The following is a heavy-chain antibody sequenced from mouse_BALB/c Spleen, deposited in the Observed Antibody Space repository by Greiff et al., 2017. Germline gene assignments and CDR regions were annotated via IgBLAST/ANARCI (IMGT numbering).Heavy chain of an antibody. Sequence: EVQLQESGGGLVQPKGSLNLSCAASGFTFNTNAMNWVRQAPGKGLEWVARIRSKSNNYATYYADSVKDRFTISRDDSQSMLYLQMNNLKTDDTAMYDCVRHYCGSLYAMDYWGQGTSVTVSS. CDR3: VRHYCGSLYAMDY. CDR2: IRSKSNNYAT. V-gene: IGHV10S3*01. CDR1: GFTFNTNA. J-gene: IGHJ4*01. D-gene: IGHD1-1*01.